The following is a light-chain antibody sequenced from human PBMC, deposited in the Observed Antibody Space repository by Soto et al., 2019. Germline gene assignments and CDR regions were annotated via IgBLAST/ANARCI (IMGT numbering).Light chain of an antibody. CDR1: SSNIGTNY. CDR3: ASWDESLSGVV. Sequence: QSVLTQSHSASGTPGQTVTISCSGSSSNIGTNYVFWYQHVPGTAPKLLLYKNNQRPSGVPDRFSGSKSGTSASLAISGLRSEDEAHYSCASWDESLSGVVFGGGTKLTVL. V-gene: IGLV1-47*01. J-gene: IGLJ3*02. CDR2: KNN.